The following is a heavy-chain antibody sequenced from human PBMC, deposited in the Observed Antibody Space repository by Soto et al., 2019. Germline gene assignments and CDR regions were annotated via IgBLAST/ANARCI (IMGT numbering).Heavy chain of an antibody. V-gene: IGHV1-18*01. CDR1: GYTFTSYG. J-gene: IGHJ6*03. CDR2: ISAYNGNT. Sequence: ASVKVSCKASGYTFTSYGISWVRQAPGQGLEWMGWISAYNGNTNYAQKLQGRVTMTTDTSTSTAYIELRSLRSDDTAVYYCSTLHYDFWSGYPDPNYYMDVWGKGTTVTVSS. D-gene: IGHD3-3*01. CDR3: STLHYDFWSGYPDPNYYMDV.